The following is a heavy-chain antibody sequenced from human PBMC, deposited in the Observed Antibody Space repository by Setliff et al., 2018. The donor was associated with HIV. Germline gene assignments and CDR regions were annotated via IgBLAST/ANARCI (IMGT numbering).Heavy chain of an antibody. CDR2: IYSTGST. CDR1: GDSISSGNYN. V-gene: IGHV4-61*02. Sequence: SETLSLTCTVSGDSISSGNYNWSWNRQPAGKGLEWIGRIYSTGSTNYNPSIKSRVTISTDTSKNLFSLKLTTVTAADAAVYYCTRDTGYILSGYRPHWYFDLWGRGTLVTVSS. J-gene: IGHJ2*01. CDR3: TRDTGYILSGYRPHWYFDL. D-gene: IGHD3-9*01.